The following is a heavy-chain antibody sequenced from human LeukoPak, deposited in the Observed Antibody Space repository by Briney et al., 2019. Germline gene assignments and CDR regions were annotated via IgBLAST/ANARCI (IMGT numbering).Heavy chain of an antibody. Sequence: ASVKVSCKTSGYTFTSYYIHWLRQAPGQRFEWMGWSDPKSGATKYEHFQGRGTMTSDTSISTAYMELSRLTSDDTAVYYCARVKRGYSFTTDYWGQGTLVTVSS. V-gene: IGHV1-2*02. J-gene: IGHJ4*02. CDR2: SDPKSGAT. D-gene: IGHD5-18*01. CDR3: ARVKRGYSFTTDY. CDR1: GYTFTSYY.